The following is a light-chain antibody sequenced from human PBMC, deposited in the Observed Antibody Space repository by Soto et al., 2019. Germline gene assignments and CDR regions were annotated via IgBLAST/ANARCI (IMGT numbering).Light chain of an antibody. Sequence: QSDLTQPPSASGSPGQSVTISCTGTSSDVGDYNYVSWYQQHPGKAPKLMIYEVNKRPSGVPDRFSGSKSGNTASLTVSGLQAEDESDYYCSSYAGSNNWVFGGGTKLTVL. CDR1: SSDVGDYNY. V-gene: IGLV2-8*01. J-gene: IGLJ3*02. CDR2: EVN. CDR3: SSYAGSNNWV.